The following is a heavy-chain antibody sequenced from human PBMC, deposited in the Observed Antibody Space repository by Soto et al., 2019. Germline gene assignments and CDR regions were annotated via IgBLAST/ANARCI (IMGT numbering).Heavy chain of an antibody. V-gene: IGHV3-53*04. CDR1: GFTVSSNY. Sequence: EVQLVESGGGLVQPGGSLRLSCAASGFTVSSNYMSWVRQAPGKGLEWVSVIYSGGSTYYADSVKGRFTFSRHNSKNTLYLQMNSLRAEDTAVYYCARGGVPTSWFDPWGQGILDTVSS. CDR2: IYSGGST. D-gene: IGHD3-16*01. J-gene: IGHJ5*02. CDR3: ARGGVPTSWFDP.